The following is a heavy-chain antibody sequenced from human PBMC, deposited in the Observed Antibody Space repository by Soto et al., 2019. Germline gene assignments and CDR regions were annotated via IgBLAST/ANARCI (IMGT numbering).Heavy chain of an antibody. CDR1: GFTVSSKY. CDR2: IYSGGTT. CDR3: ARCGVGGYYDYYYMDF. J-gene: IGHJ6*03. D-gene: IGHD2-15*01. V-gene: IGHV3-53*04. Sequence: EVQLVESGGGLVQPGGSLRLSCAASGFTVSSKYMSWVRQAPGKGLEWVSVIYSGGTTYYADSVKGRFTISRHNSKNTLYLQMDSLRPEDTAVYYCARCGVGGYYDYYYMDFWGKGTTVTVSS.